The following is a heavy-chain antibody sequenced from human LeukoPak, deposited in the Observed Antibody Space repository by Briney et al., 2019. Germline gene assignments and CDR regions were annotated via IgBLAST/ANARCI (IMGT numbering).Heavy chain of an antibody. D-gene: IGHD4-17*01. CDR3: IVRGEGYGDVDGNYFDF. Sequence: PGGSLRLSCAASGFTFSNAWMSWVRQAPGKGLEWVGRIKSKTDGGTTDYAAPVKGRITISRDDSKNTLYLQMNSLKTEDTAVYYCIVRGEGYGDVDGNYFDFWGQGTLVTVSS. CDR1: GFTFSNAW. V-gene: IGHV3-15*01. CDR2: IKSKTDGGTT. J-gene: IGHJ4*02.